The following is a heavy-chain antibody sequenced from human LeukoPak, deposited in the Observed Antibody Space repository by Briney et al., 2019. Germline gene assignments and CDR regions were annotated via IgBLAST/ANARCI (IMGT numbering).Heavy chain of an antibody. CDR2: IYYSGST. D-gene: IGHD3-10*01. CDR1: GGSISSYY. Sequence: SETLSLTCTVSGGSISSYYWSWIRQPPGKGQEWIGYIYYSGSTNYNPSLKSRVTISVDTSKNQFSLKLSSVTAADTAVYYCARDRVLRDYMDVWGKGTAVTVSS. CDR3: ARDRVLRDYMDV. J-gene: IGHJ6*03. V-gene: IGHV4-59*01.